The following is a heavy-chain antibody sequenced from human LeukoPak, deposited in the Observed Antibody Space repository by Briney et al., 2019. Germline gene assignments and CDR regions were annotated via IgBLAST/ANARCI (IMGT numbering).Heavy chain of an antibody. D-gene: IGHD6-6*01. J-gene: IGHJ4*02. V-gene: IGHV3-21*01. Sequence: GGPLRLSCAASGFTFSSYNMNWVRQAPGKGLEWVSSIRSSSSYIYYADSVKGRFTISRDNAKNSLYLQMNSPRAEDTAVYFCARPPYSTSAAPYFDYWGQETLVTVSS. CDR1: GFTFSSYN. CDR3: ARPPYSTSAAPYFDY. CDR2: IRSSSSYI.